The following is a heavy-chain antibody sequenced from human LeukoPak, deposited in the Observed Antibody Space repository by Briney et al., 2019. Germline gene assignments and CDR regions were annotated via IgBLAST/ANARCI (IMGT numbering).Heavy chain of an antibody. Sequence: GGSLRLFCGASAFTISSNYMNWVLQALGKGLVWVSVIYCDGGYYYADSVKVRFTISRDNYKNTLYLQMNSLSVEDTAVYYCAREYSSSPYYFDYWGQGTLVTVSS. CDR1: AFTISSNY. V-gene: IGHV3-66*01. CDR2: IYCDGGY. J-gene: IGHJ4*02. CDR3: AREYSSSPYYFDY. D-gene: IGHD6-6*01.